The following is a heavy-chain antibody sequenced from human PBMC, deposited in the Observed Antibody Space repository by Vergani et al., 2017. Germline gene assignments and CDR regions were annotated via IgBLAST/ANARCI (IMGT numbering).Heavy chain of an antibody. Sequence: QVQLVQSGAEVKKPGASVKVSCKASGYTFTGYYMHWVRQAPGQGLEWMGWINPNSGGTNYAQKFQGRVPMTRDTSISTAYMELSRLRSDDTAVYYCARDRITMVRGVRIYYYGMDVWGQGTTVTVSS. V-gene: IGHV1-2*02. CDR1: GYTFTGYY. D-gene: IGHD3-10*01. CDR3: ARDRITMVRGVRIYYYGMDV. CDR2: INPNSGGT. J-gene: IGHJ6*02.